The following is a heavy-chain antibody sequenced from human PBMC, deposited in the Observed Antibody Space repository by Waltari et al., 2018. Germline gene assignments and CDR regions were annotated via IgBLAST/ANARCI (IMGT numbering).Heavy chain of an antibody. J-gene: IGHJ4*02. CDR2: INHSGST. V-gene: IGHV4-34*01. Sequence: QVQLQQWGAGLLKPSETLSLTCAVYGGSFSGYYWSWIPQPPGKGLEWIGEINHSGSTNYNPSLKSRVTISVDTSKNQFSLKLSSVTAADTAVYYCARGIGSSSSPFDYWGQGTLVTVSS. CDR3: ARGIGSSSSPFDY. CDR1: GGSFSGYY. D-gene: IGHD6-6*01.